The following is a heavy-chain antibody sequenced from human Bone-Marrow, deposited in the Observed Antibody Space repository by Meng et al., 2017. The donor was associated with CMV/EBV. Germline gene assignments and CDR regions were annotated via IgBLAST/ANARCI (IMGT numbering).Heavy chain of an antibody. V-gene: IGHV3-48*03. CDR2: IDSCGGTV. D-gene: IGHD3-9*01. CDR1: GFTFSSHE. J-gene: IGHJ3*02. CDR3: AKVGLTAYSPDAFDI. Sequence: GGSLRLSCAASGFTFSSHEMIWVRQAPGMGLEWVSYIDSCGGTVSYADSVRGRFTVSRDNAKNSLYLHMNSLRGEDTAAYYCAKVGLTAYSPDAFDIWGQGTMVTVSS.